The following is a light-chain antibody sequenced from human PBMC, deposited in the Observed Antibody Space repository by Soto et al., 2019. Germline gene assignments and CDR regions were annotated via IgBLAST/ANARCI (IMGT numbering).Light chain of an antibody. J-gene: IGKJ2*01. CDR1: QSVGSY. CDR2: GAS. CDR3: QQRHKWPRT. Sequence: EIVLTQSPATLSLSPGERATLSCRASQSVGSYLAWYQDKPGQAPRLLIYGASNRATDIPGRFSGRGSGTDFTLTTSSLESRHSAVYHCQQRHKWPRTFGQGTKLEI. V-gene: IGKV3-11*01.